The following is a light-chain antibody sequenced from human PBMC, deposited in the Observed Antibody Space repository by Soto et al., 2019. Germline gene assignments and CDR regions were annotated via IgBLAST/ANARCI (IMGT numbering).Light chain of an antibody. Sequence: DIQMTQFPSSVSASVGDRVTITCRASQPLGAWLAWYQQKPGKAPKLLIYATSTLESGVPSRFSGSGSGTDFTLTISSLQPEDFATYYCQQADIFQLTFGGGTRVEIK. CDR3: QQADIFQLT. V-gene: IGKV1-12*01. CDR1: QPLGAW. J-gene: IGKJ4*01. CDR2: ATS.